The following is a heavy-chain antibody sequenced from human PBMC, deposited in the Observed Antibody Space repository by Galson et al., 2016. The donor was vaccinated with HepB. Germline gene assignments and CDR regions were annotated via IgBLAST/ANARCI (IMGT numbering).Heavy chain of an antibody. CDR1: XXXFSKYX. CDR3: TXGLGFASYYGLGXXXRPHXX. CDR2: ISSDGNNE. Sequence: RLSCAASXXXFSKYXXXWVXXAPGKGLEWVAVISSDGNNEYYADSVKGRFTISRDNSXNTLDMXMNSLXXEDTAXYFCTXGLGFASYYGLGXXXRPHXXWGQGTLVTVSS. J-gene: IGHJ4*02. V-gene: IGHV3-30*04. D-gene: IGHD3-10*01.